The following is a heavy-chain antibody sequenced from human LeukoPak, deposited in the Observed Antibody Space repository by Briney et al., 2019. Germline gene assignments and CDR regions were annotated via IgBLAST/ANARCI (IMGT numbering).Heavy chain of an antibody. J-gene: IGHJ4*02. V-gene: IGHV4-30-2*03. CDR1: GGSISSGGYY. CDR3: ARRGGVPIDY. Sequence: SETLSLTCTVSGGSISSGGYYWSWIRQPPGKGLEWIGYIYHSGSTYYNPSLKSRVTISVDTSKNQFSLKLSSVTAADTAVYYCARRGGVPIDYWGQGTLVTVSS. CDR2: IYHSGST. D-gene: IGHD3-10*01.